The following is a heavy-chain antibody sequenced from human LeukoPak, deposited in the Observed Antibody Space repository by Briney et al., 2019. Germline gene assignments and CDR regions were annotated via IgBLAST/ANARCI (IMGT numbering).Heavy chain of an antibody. Sequence: GGSLRLSCAASGFTFSSYAMHWIRQAPGKGLEWVAVISYDGSNKYYADSVKGRFTISRDNAKNSLYLQMNSLRAEDTAVYYCARDGEAGEYFQHWGQGTLVTVSS. CDR3: ARDGEAGEYFQH. D-gene: IGHD7-27*01. J-gene: IGHJ1*01. CDR2: ISYDGSNK. CDR1: GFTFSSYA. V-gene: IGHV3-30-3*01.